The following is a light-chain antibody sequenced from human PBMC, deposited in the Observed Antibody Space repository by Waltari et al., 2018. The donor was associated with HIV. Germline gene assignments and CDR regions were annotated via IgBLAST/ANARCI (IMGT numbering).Light chain of an antibody. Sequence: DVVMTQSPLSLPVTLRQPASISCRSSQSLVYNDGNTYLNWFHQRPGQSPRRLIYKVSNRDSGVPDRFSGSGSGTDFTLKISRVEAEDVGVYYCMQGTHWPWTFGQGTKVEIK. J-gene: IGKJ1*01. V-gene: IGKV2-30*01. CDR2: KVS. CDR1: QSLVYNDGNTY. CDR3: MQGTHWPWT.